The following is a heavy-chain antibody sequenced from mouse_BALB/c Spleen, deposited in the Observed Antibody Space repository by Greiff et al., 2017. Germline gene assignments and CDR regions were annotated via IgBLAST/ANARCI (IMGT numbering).Heavy chain of an antibody. CDR2: IWGDGST. Sequence: QVQLKQSGPGLVAPSQSLSITCTVSGFSLTGYGVNWVRQPPGKGLEWLGMIWGDGSTDYNSALKSRLSISKDNSKSQVFLKMNSLQTDDTARYYCARSVVAKDYAMEYWGQGTSVTVSS. J-gene: IGHJ4*01. CDR3: ARSVVAKDYAMEY. V-gene: IGHV2-6-7*01. CDR1: GFSLTGYG. D-gene: IGHD1-1*01.